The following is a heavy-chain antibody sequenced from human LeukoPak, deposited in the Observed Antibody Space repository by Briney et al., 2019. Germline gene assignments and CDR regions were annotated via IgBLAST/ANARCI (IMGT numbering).Heavy chain of an antibody. D-gene: IGHD6-19*01. CDR1: GYTLTELS. CDR2: FDPEDGET. J-gene: IGHJ4*02. CDR3: ATESPVAGEFDY. V-gene: IGHV1-24*01. Sequence: ASVKVSCTVSGYTLTELSMHWVRQAPGKGLEWMGGFDPEDGETIYAQKFQGRVTMTEDTSTDTAYMELSSLRSEDTAVYYCATESPVAGEFDYWGQGTLVTVSS.